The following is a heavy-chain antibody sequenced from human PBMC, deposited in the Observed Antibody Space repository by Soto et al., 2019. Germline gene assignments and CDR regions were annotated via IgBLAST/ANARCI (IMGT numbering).Heavy chain of an antibody. J-gene: IGHJ4*02. CDR2: ISGSGGST. CDR1: GFTFSSYA. Sequence: GGSLRLSCAASGFTFSSYAMSWVRQAPGKWLEWVSAISGSGGSTYYADSVKGRFTISRDNSKNTLYLQMNSLRAEDTAVYYCAKVGRGGSKRFDFWREDYFDYWGQGTLVTVSS. D-gene: IGHD3-3*01. CDR3: AKVGRGGSKRFDFWREDYFDY. V-gene: IGHV3-23*01.